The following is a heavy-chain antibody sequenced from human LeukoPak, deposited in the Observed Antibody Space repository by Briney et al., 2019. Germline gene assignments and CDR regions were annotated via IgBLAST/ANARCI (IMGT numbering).Heavy chain of an antibody. Sequence: GASVKVSCKASGYTFTSYTMNWVRQAPGQGLEWMGWINTNTGNPTYAQGFTGRFVFSLDTSVSTAYLQISSLKAEDTAVYFCARGGSSGYYVFDHWGQGTLVTVSS. CDR3: ARGGSSGYYVFDH. J-gene: IGHJ4*02. D-gene: IGHD3-22*01. CDR1: GYTFTSYT. V-gene: IGHV7-4-1*02. CDR2: INTNTGNP.